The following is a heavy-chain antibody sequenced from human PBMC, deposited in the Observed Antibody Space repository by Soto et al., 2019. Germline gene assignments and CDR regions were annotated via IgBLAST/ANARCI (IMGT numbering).Heavy chain of an antibody. CDR3: AKDGIAVAVGAYYFDY. Sequence: EVQLLESGGGLVQPGGSLRLSCAASGFTFSSYAMSWVRQAPGKGLEWVSAISGSGGSTYYADSVKGRFTISRDNSKNRRYLQMNSVRAEDTAVYYCAKDGIAVAVGAYYFDYWGQGTLVTVSS. V-gene: IGHV3-23*01. D-gene: IGHD6-19*01. CDR2: ISGSGGST. CDR1: GFTFSSYA. J-gene: IGHJ4*02.